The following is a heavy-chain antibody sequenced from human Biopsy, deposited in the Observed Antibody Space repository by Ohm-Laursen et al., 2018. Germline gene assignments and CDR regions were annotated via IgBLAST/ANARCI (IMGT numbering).Heavy chain of an antibody. CDR1: GFTFSSYW. J-gene: IGHJ6*02. CDR2: INKDGSTL. V-gene: IGHV3-74*03. Sequence: SLRLSCTASGFTFSSYWMNWVRQVPGKGLVWVATINKDGSTLQYVDSVRGRFTISRDNAKNTLHLQMNSLRADDTAIYYCAKDLHNYGMDVWGLGTLITVSS. CDR3: AKDLHNYGMDV.